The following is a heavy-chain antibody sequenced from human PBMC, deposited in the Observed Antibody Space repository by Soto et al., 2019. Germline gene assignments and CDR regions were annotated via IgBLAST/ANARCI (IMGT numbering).Heavy chain of an antibody. J-gene: IGHJ6*02. CDR1: GFTFTSSA. CDR2: IVVGSGNT. D-gene: IGHD3-9*01. Sequence: SVKVSCKASGFTFTSSAVQWVRQARGQRLEWIGWIVVGSGNTNYAQKFQERVTITRDMSTSTAYMELSSLRSEDTAVYYCAAGNTNKYYDILTDYWGSYYYYGMDVSGQGTTVTVS. CDR3: AAGNTNKYYDILTDYWGSYYYYGMDV. V-gene: IGHV1-58*01.